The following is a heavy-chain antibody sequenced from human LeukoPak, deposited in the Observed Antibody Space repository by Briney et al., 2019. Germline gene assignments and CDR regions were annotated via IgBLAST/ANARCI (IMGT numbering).Heavy chain of an antibody. J-gene: IGHJ4*02. CDR1: GFTVITND. V-gene: IGHV3-53*01. CDR2: LYSDGNT. CDR3: ARGVEPLAANTLAY. D-gene: IGHD1-14*01. Sequence: GGSLRLSCAASGFTVITNDMTWVRQAPGKGLEWVSVLYSDGNTKYADSVKGRFTISRDNSKDTLYLEMNSLSPDDTAVYYCARGVEPLAANTLAYWGQGTLVTVSS.